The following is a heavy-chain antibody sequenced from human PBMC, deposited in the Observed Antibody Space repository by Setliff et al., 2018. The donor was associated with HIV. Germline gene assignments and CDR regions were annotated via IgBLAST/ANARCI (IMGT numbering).Heavy chain of an antibody. D-gene: IGHD3-16*01. CDR3: VGDPKTTTQVAFDF. CDR2: INHSGST. V-gene: IGHV4-34*01. Sequence: PSETLSLTCAVYGGSFSGYYWSWIRQPPGKGLECIGEINHSGSTNHNPSLKSRVTISVDTSKKQFSLKLSSVTAADTAVYYCVGDPKTTTQVAFDFWGQGTMVTVSS. CDR1: GGSFSGYY. J-gene: IGHJ3*01.